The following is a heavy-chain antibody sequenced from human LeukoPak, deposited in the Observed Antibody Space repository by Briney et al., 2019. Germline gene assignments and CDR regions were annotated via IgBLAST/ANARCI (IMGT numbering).Heavy chain of an antibody. Sequence: GGSLRLSCRASGFTFSNYAINWVRQAPGKGLEWVAAISYDGIDIAYADSVRGRFTISRDNSKSTLYLQMSSLRAEDSALYYCAKHLFHYRKYNSDYGVLDTWGQGTLVTVSS. V-gene: IGHV3-30*18. D-gene: IGHD4-11*01. CDR3: AKHLFHYRKYNSDYGVLDT. CDR1: GFTFSNYA. CDR2: ISYDGIDI. J-gene: IGHJ5*02.